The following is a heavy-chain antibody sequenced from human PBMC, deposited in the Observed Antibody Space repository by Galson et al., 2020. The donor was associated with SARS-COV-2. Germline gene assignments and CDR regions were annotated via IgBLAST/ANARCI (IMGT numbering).Heavy chain of an antibody. CDR2: ISYHDNNK. Sequence: GESLKISCAASGFTFSDYAMHWVRQAPGRGLEWVAVISYHDNNKNYADSVKGRFTISRDNSKNTLFLQMNSLRAEDTAVFYCARDLTRIHGDYYYGMDVWGQGTTVTVSS. CDR3: ARDLTRIHGDYYYGMDV. CDR1: GFTFSDYA. D-gene: IGHD4-17*01. J-gene: IGHJ6*02. V-gene: IGHV3-30-3*01.